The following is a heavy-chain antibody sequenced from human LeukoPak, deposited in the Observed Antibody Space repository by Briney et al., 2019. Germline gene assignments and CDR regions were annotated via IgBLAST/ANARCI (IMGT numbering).Heavy chain of an antibody. Sequence: SETLSLTCAVYGGSFSGYYWSWIRQPPGKGLEWIGEINHSGSTNYNPSLKSRVTISVDTSKSQFSLKLSSVTAADTAVYYCARVGIAAAGNSHLYYFDYWGQGTLVTVSS. CDR1: GGSFSGYY. CDR3: ARVGIAAAGNSHLYYFDY. D-gene: IGHD6-13*01. V-gene: IGHV4-34*01. J-gene: IGHJ4*02. CDR2: INHSGST.